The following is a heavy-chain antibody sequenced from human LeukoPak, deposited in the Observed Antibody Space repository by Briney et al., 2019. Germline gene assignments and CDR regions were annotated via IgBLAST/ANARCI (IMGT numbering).Heavy chain of an antibody. CDR1: GFTFSGSD. CDR2: IRSKANSYAT. V-gene: IGHV3-73*01. Sequence: AGGSLRLSCAASGFTFSGSDMHWVSQASGKGLEWVGRIRSKANSYATAYAASVKGRFTISRDNSKNTLYLQMNSLRAEDTAVYYCARGTRDWGQGTLVTVSS. CDR3: ARGTRD. J-gene: IGHJ4*02.